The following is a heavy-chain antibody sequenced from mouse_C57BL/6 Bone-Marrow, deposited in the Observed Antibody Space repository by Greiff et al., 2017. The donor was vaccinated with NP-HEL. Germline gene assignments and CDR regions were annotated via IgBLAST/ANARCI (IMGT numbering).Heavy chain of an antibody. D-gene: IGHD4-1*02. J-gene: IGHJ3*01. V-gene: IGHV1-69*01. CDR1: GYTFTSYW. CDR2: IDPSDSYT. CDR3: ARATGGGAPWFAY. Sequence: QVQLQQPGAELVMPGASVKLSCKASGYTFTSYWMHWVKQRPGQGLEWIGEIDPSDSYTNYNQKFKGKSTLTVDKSSSTAYMQLSSRTSEDSAVYYCARATGGGAPWFAYWGQGTLVTVSA.